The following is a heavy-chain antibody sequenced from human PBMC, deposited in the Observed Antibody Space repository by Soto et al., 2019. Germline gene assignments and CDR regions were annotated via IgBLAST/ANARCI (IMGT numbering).Heavy chain of an antibody. D-gene: IGHD6-13*01. CDR3: ARDPGWIAAASPLPRRFDY. CDR1: GYTFTSYG. CDR2: ISAYNGNT. Sequence: QVQLVQAGAEVKKPGASVKVSCKASGYTFTSYGISWVRQAPGQGLEWMGWISAYNGNTNYAQKLQGRVTMTTDTSTSTAYMELRSLRSDVPAVYYCARDPGWIAAASPLPRRFDYWGQGTLVTVSS. V-gene: IGHV1-18*01. J-gene: IGHJ4*02.